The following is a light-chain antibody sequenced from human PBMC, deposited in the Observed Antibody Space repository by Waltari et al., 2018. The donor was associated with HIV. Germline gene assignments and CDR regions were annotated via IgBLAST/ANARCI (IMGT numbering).Light chain of an antibody. Sequence: DSQLTQSPSSLSATAGDRLTITCRASHDIWSPLNWFRQRPRKVPKHLICRSSKNCSGDPSPFSGSGSGTDFTLTISSLQPEDFATYYCQQSYSTSYTFGQGTKLEIK. CDR3: QQSYSTSYT. CDR2: RSS. CDR1: HDIWSP. J-gene: IGKJ2*01. V-gene: IGKV1-39*01.